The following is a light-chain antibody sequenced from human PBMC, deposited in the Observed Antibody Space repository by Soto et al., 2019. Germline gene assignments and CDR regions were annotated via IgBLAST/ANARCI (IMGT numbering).Light chain of an antibody. CDR1: QTISTW. J-gene: IGKJ1*01. Sequence: DIQVTQSPPTLSASLADIVTITCRASQTISTWMAWYQQKPGKAPKLLVYDASTLQSGVASRFSGSGSGTEFTLTISSLQPDDIATYYCQQCNSYLAFGQGTKVDIK. CDR2: DAS. CDR3: QQCNSYLA. V-gene: IGKV1-5*01.